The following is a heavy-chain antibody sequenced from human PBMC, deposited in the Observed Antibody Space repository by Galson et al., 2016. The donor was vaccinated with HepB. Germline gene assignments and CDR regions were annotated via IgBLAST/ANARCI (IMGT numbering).Heavy chain of an antibody. Sequence: SLRLSCAASGFTFTSYAMSWVRQAPGKGLEWVSGITGSGAGTYYADSVKGRFTISRDKSKNTLYLQMNSLRGEDTAVYYCAKDLDGYTYGYSYSDHWGQGTLVTVSS. CDR2: ITGSGAGT. J-gene: IGHJ4*02. V-gene: IGHV3-23*01. CDR1: GFTFTSYA. D-gene: IGHD5-18*01. CDR3: AKDLDGYTYGYSYSDH.